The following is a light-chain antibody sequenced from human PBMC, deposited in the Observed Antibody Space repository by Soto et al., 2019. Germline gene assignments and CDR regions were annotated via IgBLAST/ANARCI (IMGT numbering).Light chain of an antibody. J-gene: IGLJ1*01. CDR2: EVT. CDR3: NSYTSRSTYV. V-gene: IGLV2-14*01. Sequence: QSALTQPASVSGSPGQSITISCTGSSSDVGGYNYVSWYQQHPGRAPKLMSFEVTDRPSGVSNRFSGSKSGNTASLTISGLQAEDEADYYCNSYTSRSTYVFGTGTKVTVL. CDR1: SSDVGGYNY.